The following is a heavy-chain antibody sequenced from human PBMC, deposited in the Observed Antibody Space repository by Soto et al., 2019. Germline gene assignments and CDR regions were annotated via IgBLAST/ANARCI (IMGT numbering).Heavy chain of an antibody. CDR1: GGTFSSYA. V-gene: IGHV1-69*13. J-gene: IGHJ4*02. D-gene: IGHD3-10*01. CDR3: ARFGYYGSGSYSPFDY. Sequence: ASVKVSCKASGGTFSSYAISWVRQAPGQGLEWMGGIIPIFGTANYAQKFQGRVTITADESTSTAYMELSSLRSEDTAVYYCARFGYYGSGSYSPFDYWGQGTLVTVSS. CDR2: IIPIFGTA.